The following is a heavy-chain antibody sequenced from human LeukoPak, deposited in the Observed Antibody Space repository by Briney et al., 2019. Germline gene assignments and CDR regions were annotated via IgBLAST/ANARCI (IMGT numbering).Heavy chain of an antibody. Sequence: SQTLSLTCAISGDSVSSNSAAWNWIRQSPSRGLEWLGRTYYRSKWYNDYAVSVKSRITINPDTPKNQFSLQLNSVTPEDTAVYYCAREGVIAVAGTALFDYWGQGTLVTVSS. D-gene: IGHD6-19*01. J-gene: IGHJ4*02. V-gene: IGHV6-1*01. CDR3: AREGVIAVAGTALFDY. CDR1: GDSVSSNSAA. CDR2: TYYRSKWYN.